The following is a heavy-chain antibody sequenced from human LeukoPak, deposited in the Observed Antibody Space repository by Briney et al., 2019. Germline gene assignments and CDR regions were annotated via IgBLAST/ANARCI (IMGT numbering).Heavy chain of an antibody. V-gene: IGHV3-7*05. CDR1: GFTFSSYW. D-gene: IGHD3-10*01. Sequence: GGSLRLSCAASGFTFSSYWMSWVRQAPGKGLEWVANIKRDGSEKYYVDSLKGRFTISRDNAENSLYLQMNSLRAEDTAVYYCARGRDYGSGKVNAFDIWGQGTTVTVSS. CDR2: IKRDGSEK. J-gene: IGHJ3*02. CDR3: ARGRDYGSGKVNAFDI.